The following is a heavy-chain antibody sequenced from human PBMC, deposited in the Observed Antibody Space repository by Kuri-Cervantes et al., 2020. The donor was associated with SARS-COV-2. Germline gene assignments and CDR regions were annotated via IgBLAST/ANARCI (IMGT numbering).Heavy chain of an antibody. Sequence: GGSLRLSCAASGLTFSSYWMSWVRQAPGKGLEWVAVISYDGSNKYYADSVKGRFTISRDNSKNTLYLQMNSLRAEDTAVYYCARARGGYYDSSDYWGQGTLVTVSS. CDR1: GLTFSSYW. J-gene: IGHJ4*02. CDR3: ARARGGYYDSSDY. V-gene: IGHV3-30-3*01. D-gene: IGHD3-22*01. CDR2: ISYDGSNK.